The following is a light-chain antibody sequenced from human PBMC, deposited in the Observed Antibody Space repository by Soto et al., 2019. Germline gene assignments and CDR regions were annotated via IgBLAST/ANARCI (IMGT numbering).Light chain of an antibody. CDR1: QSISSW. CDR2: KAS. Sequence: DIQMTQSPSTLSASVGDRVTITCRASQSISSWLAWYQQKPGKAPNLLIYKASTLESGVPSRFSGSEFGTEFTLTISSLQPDDFETYSCQQYTSYSAWTSGQGTKVE. V-gene: IGKV1-5*03. CDR3: QQYTSYSAWT. J-gene: IGKJ1*01.